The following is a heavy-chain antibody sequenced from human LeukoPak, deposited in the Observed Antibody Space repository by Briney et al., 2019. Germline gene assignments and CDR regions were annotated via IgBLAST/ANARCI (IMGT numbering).Heavy chain of an antibody. CDR1: GDSISSSSYY. CDR2: IYYRGRT. Sequence: SETLSLTCTVSGDSISSSSYYWGWVRQPPGKGLEWIGSIYYRGRTYYNPSLKSRVTISVDTSKSQFSLKLTSVTAADTAVYYCARLYSGTRPPDYWGQGTLVTVSS. CDR3: ARLYSGTRPPDY. V-gene: IGHV4-39*01. D-gene: IGHD3-10*01. J-gene: IGHJ4*02.